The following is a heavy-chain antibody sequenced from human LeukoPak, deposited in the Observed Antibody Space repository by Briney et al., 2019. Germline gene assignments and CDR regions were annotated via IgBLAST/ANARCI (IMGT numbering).Heavy chain of an antibody. D-gene: IGHD2-2*01. CDR2: ISGSGGAT. J-gene: IGHJ4*02. Sequence: GGSLRLSCAASGFTFNTFAMNWVRQAPGKGLEWVSGISGSGGATYYADSVKGRFTISRDNSKNTLYLQMNSPRAEDTAVYFCAKEVPPARRFDFWGQGTLVTVSS. V-gene: IGHV3-23*01. CDR3: AKEVPPARRFDF. CDR1: GFTFNTFA.